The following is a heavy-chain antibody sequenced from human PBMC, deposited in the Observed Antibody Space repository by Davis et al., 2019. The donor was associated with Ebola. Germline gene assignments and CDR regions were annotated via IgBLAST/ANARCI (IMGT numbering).Heavy chain of an antibody. V-gene: IGHV1-18*01. J-gene: IGHJ4*02. D-gene: IGHD1-26*01. Sequence: ASVKVSCKASGYTFTSYGISWVRQAPGQGLEWMGWISAYNGNTNYAQKLQGRVTITRDTSASTAYMELSSLRSEDTAVYYCARVGELVGDYWGQGTLVTVSS. CDR1: GYTFTSYG. CDR2: ISAYNGNT. CDR3: ARVGELVGDY.